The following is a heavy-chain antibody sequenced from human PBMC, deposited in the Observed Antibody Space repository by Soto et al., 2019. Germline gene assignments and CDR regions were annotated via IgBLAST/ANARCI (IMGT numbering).Heavy chain of an antibody. CDR1: GGSISSYY. J-gene: IGHJ4*02. Sequence: PSETLSLTCTVSGGSISSYYWSWIRQPPGKGLEWIGSIYYSGSTIYNPSLKSRVTISVDTSKNQFSLKLSSVTAADTAVYYCARDKITGLFDYWGQGTLVTVSS. D-gene: IGHD2-8*02. CDR3: ARDKITGLFDY. CDR2: IYYSGST. V-gene: IGHV4-59*12.